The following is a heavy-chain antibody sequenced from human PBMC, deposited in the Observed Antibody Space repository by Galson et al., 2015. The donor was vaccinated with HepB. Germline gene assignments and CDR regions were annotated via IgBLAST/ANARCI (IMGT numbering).Heavy chain of an antibody. CDR3: TTGRKWELLPFDY. D-gene: IGHD1-26*01. Sequence: SLRLSCAASGFTFSNARMSWVRQAPGKGLEWVGRIKSKTDGGTTDYAAPVKGRFTISRDDSKNTLYLQMNSLKTEDTAVYYCTTGRKWELLPFDYWGQGTRVTVSS. V-gene: IGHV3-15*01. CDR2: IKSKTDGGTT. CDR1: GFTFSNAR. J-gene: IGHJ4*02.